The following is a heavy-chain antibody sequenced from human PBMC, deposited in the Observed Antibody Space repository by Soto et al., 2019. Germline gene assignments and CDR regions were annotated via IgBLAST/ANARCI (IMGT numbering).Heavy chain of an antibody. J-gene: IGHJ6*02. CDR3: ARLYYDFWSAYEANYGMDV. Sequence: ASVKVSCKXSGYTFTGYYMHWVRQAPGQGLEWMGWINPNSGGTNYAQKFQGRVTMTRDTSISTAYMELSRLRSDDTAVYYCARLYYDFWSAYEANYGMDVWGQGTTVTV. V-gene: IGHV1-2*02. CDR2: INPNSGGT. CDR1: GYTFTGYY. D-gene: IGHD3-3*01.